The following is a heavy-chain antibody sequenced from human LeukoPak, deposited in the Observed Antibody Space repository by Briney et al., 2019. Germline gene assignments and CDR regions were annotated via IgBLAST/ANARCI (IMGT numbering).Heavy chain of an antibody. J-gene: IGHJ4*02. Sequence: GGSLRLSCAASGFTFSSYAMSWVRQAPGKGLEWVSAISGSGGSTYYADSVKGRFTISRDNSKNTLYLQMNSLRAEDTAVYYCARDRSSGWALDYWGQGTLVTVSS. V-gene: IGHV3-23*01. CDR3: ARDRSSGWALDY. D-gene: IGHD6-19*01. CDR1: GFTFSSYA. CDR2: ISGSGGST.